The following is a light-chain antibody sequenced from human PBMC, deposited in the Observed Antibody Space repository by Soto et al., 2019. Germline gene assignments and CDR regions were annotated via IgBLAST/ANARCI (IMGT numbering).Light chain of an antibody. CDR3: AAWDDSLNGFV. CDR2: TNN. V-gene: IGLV1-44*01. J-gene: IGLJ1*01. Sequence: QSALTQPPSASGAPGQRVTISSSGSSSNIGSNTVNLYQQLPGTAPKLLIYTNNQRPSGVRDRFSGSRSGTSASLAISGLQSEDEADYYCAAWDDSLNGFVFGTGTKVTVL. CDR1: SSNIGSNT.